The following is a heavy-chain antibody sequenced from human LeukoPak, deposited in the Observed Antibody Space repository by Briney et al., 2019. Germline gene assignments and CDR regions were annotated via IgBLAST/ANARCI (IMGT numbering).Heavy chain of an antibody. Sequence: SDTLSLTCTVSGRSISSSSYYWGWIRQPPGKGLEWFGSIYYSGSTYYNPSLKSRVTISVDTSKNQFSLKLSSVTAADTAVYYCARQETNGDRGVYWGQGTLVTVSS. D-gene: IGHD2-8*01. CDR3: ARQETNGDRGVY. J-gene: IGHJ4*02. V-gene: IGHV4-39*01. CDR1: GRSISSSSYY. CDR2: IYYSGST.